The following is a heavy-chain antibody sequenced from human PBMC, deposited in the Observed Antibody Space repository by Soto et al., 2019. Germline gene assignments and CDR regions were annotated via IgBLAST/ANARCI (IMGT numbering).Heavy chain of an antibody. V-gene: IGHV1-3*01. J-gene: IGHJ4*02. CDR2: INAGNGNT. CDR3: ARDPGGGKAGY. Sequence: QVQLVQSGAEVKKPGASVKVSCKASGYTFTSYAMHWVRQAPGQRLEWMGWINAGNGNTKYSQKFQGRVTITRDTSASPAYMELSRLRSEDTAVYYCARDPGGGKAGYWGQGTLVTVSS. D-gene: IGHD1-26*01. CDR1: GYTFTSYA.